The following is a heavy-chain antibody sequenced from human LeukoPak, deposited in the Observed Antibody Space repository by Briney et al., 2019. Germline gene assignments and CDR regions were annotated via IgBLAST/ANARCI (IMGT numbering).Heavy chain of an antibody. CDR1: GFTFSSYA. Sequence: GGSLRLSCAASGFTFSSYAMHWVRQAPGKGLEWVGFIRSKAYGGTTEYAASVKGRFTISRDDSKSIAYLQMNSLKTEDTAVYYCTRNEVWGSYRYTPDYWGQGTLVTVSS. CDR2: IRSKAYGGTT. J-gene: IGHJ4*02. CDR3: TRNEVWGSYRYTPDY. D-gene: IGHD3-16*02. V-gene: IGHV3-49*04.